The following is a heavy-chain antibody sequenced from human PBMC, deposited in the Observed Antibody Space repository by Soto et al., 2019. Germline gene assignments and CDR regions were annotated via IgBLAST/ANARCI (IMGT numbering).Heavy chain of an antibody. CDR1: GFNFSSYA. CDR2: LSYDGSIK. Sequence: QVQLVESGGGVVQPGRSLRLSCAASGFNFSSYAMHWVRQAPGKGLEWVAVLSYDGSIKYYAHSVQGRFTISRDNSKSTLYLEMNGLRADETAVDYCARNRGSKYAFDACDIWGQWTMVTVSS. V-gene: IGHV3-30-3*01. J-gene: IGHJ3*02. D-gene: IGHD1-26*01. CDR3: ARNRGSKYAFDACDI.